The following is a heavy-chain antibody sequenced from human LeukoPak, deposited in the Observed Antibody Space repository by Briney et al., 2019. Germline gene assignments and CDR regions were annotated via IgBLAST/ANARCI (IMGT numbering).Heavy chain of an antibody. CDR1: GFTFSSYE. J-gene: IGHJ4*02. CDR2: ISSSGSTI. D-gene: IGHD3-22*01. CDR3: ASPYYYDSSGYYSGDY. Sequence: GGSLRLSCAASGFTFSSYEMNWVRQAPGKGLEWVSYISSSGSTIYYADSVKGRFTISGDNAKNSLYLQMNSLRAEDTAVYYCASPYYYDSSGYYSGDYWGQGTLVTVSS. V-gene: IGHV3-48*03.